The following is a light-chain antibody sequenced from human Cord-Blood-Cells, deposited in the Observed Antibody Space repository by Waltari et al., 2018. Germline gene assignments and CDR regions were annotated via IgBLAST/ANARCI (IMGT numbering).Light chain of an antibody. V-gene: IGLV2-11*01. CDR1: SSDVGGSNY. CDR2: EVS. CDR3: CSYAGSYTWV. J-gene: IGLJ3*02. Sequence: QSALTQPRPVSGSPGQSVTISCTGTSSDVGGSNYVSWSQQHPGKAPKLMIYEVSKRPSGVPDRFSGSKSGNTASLTISGLQAEDEADYYCCSYAGSYTWVFGGGTKLTVL.